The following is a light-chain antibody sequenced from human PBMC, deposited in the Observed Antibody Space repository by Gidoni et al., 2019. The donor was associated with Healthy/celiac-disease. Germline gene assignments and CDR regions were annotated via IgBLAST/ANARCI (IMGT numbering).Light chain of an antibody. Sequence: SYELTQPPSVSVSPGQTASITCSGDKLGDKYACWYQQRPGQSPLLVMYQDSKRPSGHPERFSGSNSGNTATLTISGTQAMDEADYYCQAWDSSTVVFGGGTKLTVL. CDR3: QAWDSSTVV. V-gene: IGLV3-1*01. J-gene: IGLJ2*01. CDR1: KLGDKY. CDR2: QDS.